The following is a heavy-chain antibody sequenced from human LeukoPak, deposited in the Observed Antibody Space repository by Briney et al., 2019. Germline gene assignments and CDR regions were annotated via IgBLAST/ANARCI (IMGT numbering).Heavy chain of an antibody. J-gene: IGHJ4*02. CDR3: ARATTYDILTGFSDY. CDR1: GFTFSSYW. Sequence: GGSLRLSCAASGFTFSSYWMSWVRQAPGKGLEWVANIKQDGREKYYVDSVKGRFTISRDNAKNSLYLQMNSLRAEDTAVYYCARATTYDILTGFSDYWGRGTLVTVSS. D-gene: IGHD3-9*01. V-gene: IGHV3-7*01. CDR2: IKQDGREK.